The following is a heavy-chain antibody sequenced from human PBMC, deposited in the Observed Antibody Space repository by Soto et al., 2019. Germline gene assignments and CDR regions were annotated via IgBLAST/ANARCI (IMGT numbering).Heavy chain of an antibody. D-gene: IGHD2-2*03. J-gene: IGHJ3*02. Sequence: RASVKVSCKASGYTFTSYGISWVRQAPGQGLEWMGWISAYNGNTNYAQKLQGRVTMTTDTSTSTAYMELRSLRSDDTAVYYCARVGYCSSTSCHPLGAFDIWGQGTMVTVSS. CDR1: GYTFTSYG. V-gene: IGHV1-18*04. CDR3: ARVGYCSSTSCHPLGAFDI. CDR2: ISAYNGNT.